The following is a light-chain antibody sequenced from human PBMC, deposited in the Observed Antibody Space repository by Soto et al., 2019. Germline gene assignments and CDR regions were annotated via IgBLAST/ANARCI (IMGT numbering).Light chain of an antibody. CDR3: QQYVSSPRT. Sequence: ENVLTQSPGTLSLSPGESATLSCRASQIVYNGYLAWYQQKPGQPPRLLIFGTSTRASGVPDRFSGSESGTDFTLTINRLQPEDFAVYYCQQYVSSPRTFGQGTRVEI. CDR2: GTS. J-gene: IGKJ1*01. CDR1: QIVYNGY. V-gene: IGKV3-20*01.